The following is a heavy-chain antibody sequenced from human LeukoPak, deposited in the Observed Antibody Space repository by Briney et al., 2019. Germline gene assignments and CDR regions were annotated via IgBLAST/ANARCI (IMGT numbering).Heavy chain of an antibody. CDR3: ARHIVWRAFDI. CDR2: ISGYNGYT. J-gene: IGHJ3*02. V-gene: IGHV1-18*01. CDR1: GYTFTNYG. Sequence: GASVKVSCKASGYTFTNYGVSWVRQAPGQGLEWMGWISGYNGYTNYAQKSQFRVTMTTDTSTSTAYMELGSLRSDDTAVYYCARHIVWRAFDIWGQGTMVTVSS. D-gene: IGHD2-21*01.